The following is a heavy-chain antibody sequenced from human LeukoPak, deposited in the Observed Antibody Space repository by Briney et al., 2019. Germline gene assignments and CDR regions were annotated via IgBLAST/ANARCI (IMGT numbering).Heavy chain of an antibody. J-gene: IGHJ3*02. CDR3: ARHPGYYDSSGYYVSAFDI. CDR2: IYYSGST. V-gene: IGHV4-39*01. CDR1: GASISSSSYY. D-gene: IGHD3-22*01. Sequence: PSETLSLTCTVSGASISSSSYYWGWIRQSPGKGLEWIGSIYYSGSTYFNPSLKSQVTMSVDTSKNHFSLKLTSVPAADTAVYYCARHPGYYDSSGYYVSAFDIWGQGTTVTVSS.